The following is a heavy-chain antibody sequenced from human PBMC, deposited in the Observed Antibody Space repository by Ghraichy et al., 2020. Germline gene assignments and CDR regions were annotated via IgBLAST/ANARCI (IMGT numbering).Heavy chain of an antibody. V-gene: IGHV3-48*01. CDR3: ARDTSSWYLDY. Sequence: GGSLRLSCEDSGFTFSKFGMNWVRQAPGKGLEWLSYISSTSNTIYYADSVKGRFTISRDNAKSSLYLQMNSLRAEDTAVYYCARDTSSWYLDYWGQGTLATVSP. J-gene: IGHJ4*02. CDR2: ISSTSNTI. CDR1: GFTFSKFG. D-gene: IGHD6-13*01.